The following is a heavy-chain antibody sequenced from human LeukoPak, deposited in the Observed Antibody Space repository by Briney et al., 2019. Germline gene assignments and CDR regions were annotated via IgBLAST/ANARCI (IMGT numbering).Heavy chain of an antibody. V-gene: IGHV4-31*03. Sequence: SSETLSLTCTVSGGSISSGGYYWSWIRQHPGKGLEWIGYIYYSGSTYYNPSLKSRVTISVDTSKNQFSLKLSSVTAADTAVYYCARNDYGGLDYWGQGTLVTVSS. CDR2: IYYSGST. J-gene: IGHJ4*02. D-gene: IGHD4-23*01. CDR1: GGSISSGGYY. CDR3: ARNDYGGLDY.